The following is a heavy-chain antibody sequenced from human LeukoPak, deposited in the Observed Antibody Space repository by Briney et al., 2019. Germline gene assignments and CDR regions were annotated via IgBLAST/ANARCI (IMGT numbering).Heavy chain of an antibody. D-gene: IGHD6-19*01. V-gene: IGHV3-23*01. CDR1: GFTVSSSY. CDR3: ANLYSSGPLDPSRRGPTPLGYYYYGMDV. CDR2: ISGSGGST. Sequence: GGSLRLSCAASGFTVSSSYMGWVRQAPGKGLEWVSAISGSGGSTYYADSVKGRFTISRDNSKNTLYLQMNSLRAEDTAVYYCANLYSSGPLDPSRRGPTPLGYYYYGMDVWGQGTTVTVSS. J-gene: IGHJ6*02.